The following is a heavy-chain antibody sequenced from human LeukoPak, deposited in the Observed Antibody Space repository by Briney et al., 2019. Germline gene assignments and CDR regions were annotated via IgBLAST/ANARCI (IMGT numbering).Heavy chain of an antibody. J-gene: IGHJ4*02. CDR3: ARDNPPGYYKSSRTNYFDY. CDR2: ISSSSSYI. Sequence: PGGSLSLSCAASGFTFSSYILNWVRQAPGKGLEWVSSISSSSSYIYYADSVKGRFTISRDSAKNSLYLQMNSLRAEDTAVYYCARDNPPGYYKSSRTNYFDYCGQGTLATVSS. V-gene: IGHV3-21*01. D-gene: IGHD3-22*01. CDR1: GFTFSSYI.